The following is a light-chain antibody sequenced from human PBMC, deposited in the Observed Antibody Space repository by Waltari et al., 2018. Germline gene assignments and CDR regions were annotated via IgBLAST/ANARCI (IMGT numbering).Light chain of an antibody. CDR2: AAS. CDR1: QDISNC. Sequence: DIQMTQSPSSLSASVGDRVPITCQASQDISNCLNWYQPKPGKAPNLMINAASNLETGVPSRFSGSGSGTESICAISCLQPEDIATYCCQQYDNLPRTCGQGTRLEIK. CDR3: QQYDNLPRT. V-gene: IGKV1-33*01. J-gene: IGKJ5*01.